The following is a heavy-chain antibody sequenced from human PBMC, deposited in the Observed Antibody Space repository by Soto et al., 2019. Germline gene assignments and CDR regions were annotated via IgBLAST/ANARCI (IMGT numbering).Heavy chain of an antibody. Sequence: EVQLVESGGGLVKPGGSLRLSCAASGVTFSSYSMNLVRQSPGKGLELVSAISSSSSYIYYADSVKGRFTISRDNAKNYLYLQMNSLRAEDTAVYYCVGYCSGGSCYRAPFYYWGQGTLVTVSS. CDR3: VGYCSGGSCYRAPFYY. CDR2: ISSSSSYI. V-gene: IGHV3-21*01. J-gene: IGHJ4*02. D-gene: IGHD2-15*01. CDR1: GVTFSSYS.